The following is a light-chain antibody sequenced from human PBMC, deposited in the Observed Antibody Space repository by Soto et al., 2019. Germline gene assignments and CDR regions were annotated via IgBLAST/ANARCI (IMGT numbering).Light chain of an antibody. J-gene: IGLJ3*02. Sequence: QSVLTQSSSASASLGSSVKLTCTLSSGHSSYIIAWHQQQPGKAPRYLMKLEGSGSYNKGSGVPDRFSGSSSGADRYLTISNLQSEDEADYYCETWDSNTRVFGGGTTLPVL. CDR2: LEGSGSY. CDR3: ETWDSNTRV. CDR1: SGHSSYI. V-gene: IGLV4-60*03.